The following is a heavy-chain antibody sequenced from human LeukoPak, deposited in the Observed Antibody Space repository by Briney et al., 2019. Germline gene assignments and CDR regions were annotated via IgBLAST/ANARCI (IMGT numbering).Heavy chain of an antibody. D-gene: IGHD3-9*01. CDR1: GFTFSPYA. CDR3: ARLISTGSYTTDF. Sequence: GGSLRLSCAASGFTFSPYAMHWVRQAPGKGLEWVAFISFDGSNTSYADSVKGRFTTSRDNSKKTLFLQMSGLRTEDTAVYYCARLISTGSYTTDFWGQGTLVTVSS. CDR2: ISFDGSNT. V-gene: IGHV3-30*04. J-gene: IGHJ4*02.